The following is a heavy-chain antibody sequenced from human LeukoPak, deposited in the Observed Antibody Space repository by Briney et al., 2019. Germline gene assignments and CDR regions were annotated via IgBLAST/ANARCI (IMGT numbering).Heavy chain of an antibody. CDR1: GFTFPYYD. CDR3: ARDYRSGAPNYLES. CDR2: ISGGGDIT. J-gene: IGHJ4*02. Sequence: GGSLTLTCAASGFTFPYYDIHWVRQAPGQGLEWVAVISGGGDITIYADSVKDRFTISRDNSKSTMYLEMNSLTVDDTAVYYCARDYRSGAPNYLESWGQGTLVTVSS. V-gene: IGHV3-30-3*01. D-gene: IGHD1-14*01.